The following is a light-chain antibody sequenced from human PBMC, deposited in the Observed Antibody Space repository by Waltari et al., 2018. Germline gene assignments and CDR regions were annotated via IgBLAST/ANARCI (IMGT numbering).Light chain of an antibody. CDR2: DAS. J-gene: IGKJ3*01. CDR3: QQRSNWPPT. Sequence: EIVLTQSPATLSLSPGERATLSCRASQSVSRNFAWYQQKPGQPPRLFIYDASTRATGVPARFSGSGYGTDVTLTIISLEPEDFAVYFCQQRSNWPPTFGPGTKVD. CDR1: QSVSRN. V-gene: IGKV3-11*01.